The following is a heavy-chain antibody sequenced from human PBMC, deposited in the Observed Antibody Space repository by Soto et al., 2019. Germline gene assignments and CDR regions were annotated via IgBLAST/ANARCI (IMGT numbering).Heavy chain of an antibody. CDR1: GYTLTSYS. V-gene: IGHV1-3*01. CDR3: VREDRCSYSSCWYCDH. D-gene: IGHD6-13*01. CDR2: INGDNGNT. J-gene: IGHJ4*02. Sequence: QVQLVQSGAEVKKPGASVKISCKASGYTLTSYSIPWVRQAPGQGLEWMGWINGDNGNTKYSQNLQGRVTITRDTSANTAYMELTSIRSADTSVEYCVREDRCSYSSCWYCDHWGQGTLVTVSS.